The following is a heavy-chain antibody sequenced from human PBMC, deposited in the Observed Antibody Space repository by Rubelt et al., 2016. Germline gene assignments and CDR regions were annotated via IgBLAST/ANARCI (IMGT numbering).Heavy chain of an antibody. CDR1: GYTFTTYA. CDR2: ISVYNGNT. J-gene: IGHJ4*02. D-gene: IGHD6-13*01. Sequence: QVQLVQSETEVKKPGASVKVSCKASGYTFTTYAISWVRQAPGQGLEWMGWISVYNGNTNYAQKFQGRVTMTADTSTSTAYMEVRSLRSDDTAVYYWARDGIAAAVDYWGQGTLVTVSS. V-gene: IGHV1-18*01. CDR3: ARDGIAAAVDY.